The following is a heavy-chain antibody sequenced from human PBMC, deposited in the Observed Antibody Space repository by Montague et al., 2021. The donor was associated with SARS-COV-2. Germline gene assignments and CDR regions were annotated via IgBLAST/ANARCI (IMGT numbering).Heavy chain of an antibody. D-gene: IGHD5-18*01. CDR2: FYSVGST. Sequence: SETLSLTCTVSGASVGSSDWSWIRQSPGKGLEWIGYFYSVGSTDYNPSLKSRATISRDTSKNQFSLKVKSVTAADTAVYYCARAPMTADAFDIWGQGTMVTVSS. V-gene: IGHV4-59*02. CDR1: GASVGSSD. J-gene: IGHJ3*02. CDR3: ARAPMTADAFDI.